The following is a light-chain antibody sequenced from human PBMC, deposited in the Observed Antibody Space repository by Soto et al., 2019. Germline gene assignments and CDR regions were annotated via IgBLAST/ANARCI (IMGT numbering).Light chain of an antibody. CDR1: QRISSW. V-gene: IGKV1-5*03. Sequence: IQLPQSPYFLSASERHRVTITCRASQRISSWLAWYQQKQGEAPKLLIYKASSLESGVPSRFSGSGYGTDFALTISSLQPEDFATYYCQQNYSPPPITSGQGTRLEV. CDR3: QQNYSPPPIT. J-gene: IGKJ5*01. CDR2: KAS.